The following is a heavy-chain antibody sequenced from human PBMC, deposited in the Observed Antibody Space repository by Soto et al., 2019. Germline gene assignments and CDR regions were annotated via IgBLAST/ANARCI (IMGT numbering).Heavy chain of an antibody. D-gene: IGHD4-17*01. CDR2: INGGNGDT. CDR3: AKDRWVTTKSFDF. V-gene: IGHV1-3*01. CDR1: GYTFADFG. Sequence: GASVKVSCKASGYTFADFGIHWVRQAPGQGPEWMGWINGGNGDTKYSPSFQGRVTITRDTSASTAFMELHSLTSEDTATYYCAKDRWVTTKSFDFWGPGTLVTVSS. J-gene: IGHJ4*02.